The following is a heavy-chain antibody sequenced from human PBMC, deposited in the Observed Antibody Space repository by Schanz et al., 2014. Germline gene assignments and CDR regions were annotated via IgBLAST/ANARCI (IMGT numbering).Heavy chain of an antibody. CDR1: GFTFNAYA. V-gene: IGHV3-30-3*01. D-gene: IGHD2-2*03. Sequence: QVQLVESGGGVVQPGWSLRLSCAASGFTFNAYAIHWVRQSPGQGLEWVAVLESDVSSKFYADSEKGRLTISRDSSSNTDDSQVNSLRPENTVVYYCTRVYRRGNCNVVGCQHGEWFDIWGQGTLVIVSS. J-gene: IGHJ1*01. CDR3: TRVYRRGNCNVVGCQHGEWFDI. CDR2: LESDVSSK.